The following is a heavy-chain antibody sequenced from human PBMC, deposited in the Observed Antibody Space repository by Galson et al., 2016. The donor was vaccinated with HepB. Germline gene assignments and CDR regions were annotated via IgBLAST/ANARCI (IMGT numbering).Heavy chain of an antibody. J-gene: IGHJ6*03. V-gene: IGHV3-53*01. CDR2: IYSGGTT. CDR3: SRSFRGSGSYGPGPNYYYYMDV. D-gene: IGHD3-10*01. CDR1: GFTVSSNY. Sequence: SLRLSCAASGFTVSSNYMNWVRQAPGKGLELVSVIYSGGTTYYADSVKGRFTISRDNSRNTLYLQMNSLRAEDTAVYYCSRSFRGSGSYGPGPNYYYYMDVWGKGTTVTVSS.